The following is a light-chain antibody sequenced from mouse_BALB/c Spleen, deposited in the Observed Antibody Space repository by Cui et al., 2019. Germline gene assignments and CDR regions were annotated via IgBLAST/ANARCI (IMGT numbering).Light chain of an antibody. CDR2: LVS. Sequence: DVVLPQTPLSLPVNIRDQASISCKSPKSLLNSDGFTYLDWYRQKPGQSPQLLIYLVSNRFSGVPDRFSGSGSGTDFTLKISRVEAEDLGVYYCFQSNYLIFTFGSGTKLEIK. CDR3: FQSNYLIFT. J-gene: IGKJ4*01. V-gene: IGKV1-99*01. CDR1: KSLLNSDGFTY.